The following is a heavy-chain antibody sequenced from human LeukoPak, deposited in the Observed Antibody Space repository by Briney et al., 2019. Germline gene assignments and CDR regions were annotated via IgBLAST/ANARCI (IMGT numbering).Heavy chain of an antibody. D-gene: IGHD6-19*01. V-gene: IGHV1-46*01. J-gene: IGHJ4*02. CDR1: GYTFTSYY. Sequence: ASVKVSCKASGYTFTSYYMHWVRQAPGQGLEWMGIINPSGGSTSYAQKFQGRVTITADESTSTAYMELSSLRSEDTAVYYCARDGDSSAWFYWGQGTLVTVSS. CDR2: INPSGGST. CDR3: ARDGDSSAWFY.